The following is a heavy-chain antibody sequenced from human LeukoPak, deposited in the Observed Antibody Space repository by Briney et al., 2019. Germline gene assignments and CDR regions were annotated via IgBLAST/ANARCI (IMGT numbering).Heavy chain of an antibody. Sequence: SETLSLTCTVSGGSISSGGYSWSWIRQPPGKGLEWIGYIYYSGSTYYNPSLKSRVTISVDTSKNQFSLKLSSVTAADTAVYYCARGSIAAAGHYYYYYMDVWGKGTTVTVSS. CDR2: IYYSGST. D-gene: IGHD6-13*01. J-gene: IGHJ6*03. V-gene: IGHV4-30-4*07. CDR3: ARGSIAAAGHYYYYYMDV. CDR1: GGSISSGGYS.